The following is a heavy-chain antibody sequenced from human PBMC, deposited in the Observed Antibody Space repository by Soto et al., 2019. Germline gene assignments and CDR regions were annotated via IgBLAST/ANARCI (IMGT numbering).Heavy chain of an antibody. CDR1: GGSFSGYY. CDR2: INHSGST. D-gene: IGHD2-15*01. J-gene: IGHJ6*02. Sequence: SETLSLTCAVYGGSFSGYYWSWIRQPQGKGLEWIGEINHSGSTNYNPSLKSRVTISVDTSKNQFSLKLSSVTAADTAVYYCARGGGSWYFSYYGMDVLGQGTTVTVSS. CDR3: ARGGGSWYFSYYGMDV. V-gene: IGHV4-34*01.